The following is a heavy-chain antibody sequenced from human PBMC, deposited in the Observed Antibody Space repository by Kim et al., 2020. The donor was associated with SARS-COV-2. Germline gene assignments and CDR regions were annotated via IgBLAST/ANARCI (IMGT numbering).Heavy chain of an antibody. CDR2: SGGST. CDR3: ARDLSDP. J-gene: IGHJ5*02. Sequence: SGGSTSYAQKFQGRVTMTRDTSTSTGYMELSSLRAEDTAVYYCARDLSDPWGQGTLVTVSS. V-gene: IGHV1-46*01.